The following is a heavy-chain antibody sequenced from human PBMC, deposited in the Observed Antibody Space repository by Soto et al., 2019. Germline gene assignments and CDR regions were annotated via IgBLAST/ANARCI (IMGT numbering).Heavy chain of an antibody. CDR2: IKSKTDGGTP. CDR1: GFTFSNAW. D-gene: IGHD6-19*01. Sequence: EVQVVESGGGLVKPGGCLRLSCTASGFTFSNAWMSWVRQAPGKGLEWVGRIKSKTDGGTPDYVAPVKGRFSISRDDSKNTLYLEMNSLETEDTAVYYCTTYFRPGGSGWYFFDYWGQGTLVTVSS. J-gene: IGHJ4*02. V-gene: IGHV3-15*01. CDR3: TTYFRPGGSGWYFFDY.